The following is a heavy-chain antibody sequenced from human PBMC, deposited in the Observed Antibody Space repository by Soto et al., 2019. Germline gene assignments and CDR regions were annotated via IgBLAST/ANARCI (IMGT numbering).Heavy chain of an antibody. D-gene: IGHD3-22*01. CDR1: GFTFRDYA. V-gene: IGHV3-49*03. CDR3: TKGLYYYSSGYYPNGYFDY. J-gene: IGHJ4*02. CDR2: IRSKGYDGTT. Sequence: GGSLRLSCTASGFTFRDYAMSWFRQSPGKGLEWVGFIRSKGYDGTTEYAAYLQGRFTISRDDSKSIAYLQMNSLKTEDTAVYYCTKGLYYYSSGYYPNGYFDYWGKGT.